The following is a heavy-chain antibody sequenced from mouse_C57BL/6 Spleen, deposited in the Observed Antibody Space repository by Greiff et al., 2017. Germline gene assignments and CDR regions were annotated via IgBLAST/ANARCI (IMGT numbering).Heavy chain of an antibody. CDR2: IDPSDSYT. V-gene: IGHV1-50*01. CDR3: DPSTGGGVYFDY. D-gene: IGHD4-1*02. J-gene: IGHJ2*01. Sequence: QVQLQQPGAELVKPGASVKLSCKASGYTFTSYWMQWVKQRPGQGLEWIGEIDPSDSYTNYNQKFKGKATLTVDTSSSTAYMQLSSLTSEDSAVYYCDPSTGGGVYFDYWGQGTTLTVSS. CDR1: GYTFTSYW.